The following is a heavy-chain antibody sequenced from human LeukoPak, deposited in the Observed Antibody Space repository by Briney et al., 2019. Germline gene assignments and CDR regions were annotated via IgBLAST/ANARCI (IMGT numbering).Heavy chain of an antibody. D-gene: IGHD2-15*01. CDR1: GASINSDTYY. CDR2: HSHSGSA. J-gene: IGHJ3*02. Sequence: SETLSLTCTVSGASINSDTYYWGWIRQPPGKGLEWIGTHSHSGSAYYNPSLRSRITMSLDTSENQLSLKLYSVTAADTAIYYCARRGRQYCSGGHCYRTSAFDIWGQGTMVTVSS. V-gene: IGHV4-39*07. CDR3: ARRGRQYCSGGHCYRTSAFDI.